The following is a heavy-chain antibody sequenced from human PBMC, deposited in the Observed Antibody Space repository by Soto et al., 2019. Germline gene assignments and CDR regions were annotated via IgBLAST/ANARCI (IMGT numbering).Heavy chain of an antibody. D-gene: IGHD5-12*01. CDR1: GGSISSGGYY. Sequence: QVQLQESGPGLVKPSQTLSLTCTVSGGSISSGGYYWSWIRQHPGKGLEWIGYIYYSGSTYYNPYLKSRVTISVDTSKHQFSLKLSSVTDAAPAVYYCARDGRYSGYDSGDWYFDLWGRGTLVTVSS. CDR3: ARDGRYSGYDSGDWYFDL. J-gene: IGHJ2*01. CDR2: IYYSGST. V-gene: IGHV4-31*03.